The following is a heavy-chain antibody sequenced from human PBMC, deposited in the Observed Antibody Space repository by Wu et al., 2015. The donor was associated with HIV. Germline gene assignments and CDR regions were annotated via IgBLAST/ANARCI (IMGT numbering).Heavy chain of an antibody. CDR1: EGTFTSYV. CDR2: IIPVFGTT. Sequence: QVQLEQSGAEVKRPGSSVKVSCKASEGTFTSYVISWVRQAPGQGLEWMGWIIPVFGTTKYAQNFQDRVTITADESATTVYMELSSLRSDDMAVYYCARGRIPGSGYYYGMDVWGQGTTVTVSS. CDR3: ARGRIPGSGYYYGMDV. J-gene: IGHJ6*01. D-gene: IGHD2-2*01. V-gene: IGHV1-69*13.